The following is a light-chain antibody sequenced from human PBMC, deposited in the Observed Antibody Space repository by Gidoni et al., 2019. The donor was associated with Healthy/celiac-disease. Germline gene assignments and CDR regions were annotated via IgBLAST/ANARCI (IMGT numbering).Light chain of an antibody. V-gene: IGKV3-20*01. Sequence: IVLTQSPGTLSLSPGERATLSCRARQSVSSSYLAWYQQKPGQAPRLLIYGASSRATGIPDRFSGSGSGTDFTLTISRLEPEDFAVYYCQQYGSSPPQGTFGGGTKVEIK. CDR1: QSVSSSY. CDR3: QQYGSSPPQGT. CDR2: GAS. J-gene: IGKJ4*01.